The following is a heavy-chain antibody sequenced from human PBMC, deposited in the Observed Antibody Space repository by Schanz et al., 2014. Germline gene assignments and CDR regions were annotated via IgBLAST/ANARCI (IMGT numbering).Heavy chain of an antibody. J-gene: IGHJ5*02. CDR2: INTADTT. V-gene: IGHV3-23*04. CDR3: AKDMNREATAPES. CDR1: GFPFSMAW. D-gene: IGHD5-12*01. Sequence: EVQLVESGGGLVKPGGSLRLSCAASGFPFSMAWMTWVRQSPGKGLEWVSAINTADTTYYADSVKGRFTVSRDNSKNTVYLHMNSLRDEDTAVYYCAKDMNREATAPESWGQGTLVVVSS.